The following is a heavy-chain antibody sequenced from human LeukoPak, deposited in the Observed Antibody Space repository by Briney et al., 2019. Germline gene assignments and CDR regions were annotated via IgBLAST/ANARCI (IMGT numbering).Heavy chain of an antibody. D-gene: IGHD6-19*01. J-gene: IGHJ4*02. CDR1: GFTFSSHA. V-gene: IGHV3-30*04. CDR2: ISYDGNNK. Sequence: PRGSLRLSCAASGFTFSSHALHWVRQAPGKGLEWVAVISYDGNNKYYADSVRGRFTISRDNSKDTLYLQMNSLRPEDTSVYYCASDRAIGWLVGLSGYHFAYWGQGTLVTVSS. CDR3: ASDRAIGWLVGLSGYHFAY.